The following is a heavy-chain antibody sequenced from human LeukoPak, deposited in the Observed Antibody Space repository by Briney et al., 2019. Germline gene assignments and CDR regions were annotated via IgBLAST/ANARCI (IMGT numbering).Heavy chain of an antibody. D-gene: IGHD2-2*01. J-gene: IGHJ3*02. CDR2: ISGSGGST. CDR3: AKSPTDIVAVPAAILAFDI. CDR1: GFTFSSYA. Sequence: GGSLRLACAASGFTFSSYAMSWVRQAPGKGLEWVSGISGSGGSTYYADSVKGRFTISRDNSKNTLYLQMNSLRAEDTAVYYCAKSPTDIVAVPAAILAFDIWGQGTMVTVSS. V-gene: IGHV3-23*01.